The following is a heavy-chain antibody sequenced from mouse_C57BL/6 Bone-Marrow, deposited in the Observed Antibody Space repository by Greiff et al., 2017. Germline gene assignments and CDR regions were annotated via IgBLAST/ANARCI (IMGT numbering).Heavy chain of an antibody. J-gene: IGHJ3*01. D-gene: IGHD1-1*01. CDR3: TREDYYGSSSWFAY. V-gene: IGHV1-15*01. CDR2: IDPETGGT. CDR1: GYTFTDYE. Sequence: QVQLQQSGAELVRPGASVTLSCKASGYTFTDYEMHWVKQTPVHGLEWIGAIDPETGGTAYKQKFKGKAILTADKSSSTAYMELRSLTSEDSAVYYCTREDYYGSSSWFAYWGQGTLVTVSA.